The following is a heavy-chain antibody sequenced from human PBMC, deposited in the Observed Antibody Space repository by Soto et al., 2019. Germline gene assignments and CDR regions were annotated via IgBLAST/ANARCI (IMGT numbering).Heavy chain of an antibody. J-gene: IGHJ6*02. CDR3: AREVYSDGTYYYYGMDV. Sequence: QVQLVQSGAEVKKPGASVKVSCKASGYTFTSYGISWVRQAPGQGLEWMGWISAYNGNTNYAQKLQGRVTITTDTSPSPAYMELRSLRSDDTAVYYCAREVYSDGTYYYYGMDVWGQGTTVTVSS. V-gene: IGHV1-18*01. CDR2: ISAYNGNT. CDR1: GYTFTSYG. D-gene: IGHD5-18*01.